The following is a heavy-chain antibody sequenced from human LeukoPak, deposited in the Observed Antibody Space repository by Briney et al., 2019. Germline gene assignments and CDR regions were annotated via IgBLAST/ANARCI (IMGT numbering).Heavy chain of an antibody. CDR2: IHSSGST. D-gene: IGHD1-20*01. J-gene: IGHJ4*02. V-gene: IGHV4-59*01. CDR3: AKGHGVDNWNDGLDY. CDR1: AGSISNYF. Sequence: SETLTLTCTVSAGSISNYFWNWIRQPPGKGLEWIGYIHSSGSTNYNPSLKSRLTMSVDTSKNQFSLKLSSVTAADTAVYYCAKGHGVDNWNDGLDYWGQGTLVTVSS.